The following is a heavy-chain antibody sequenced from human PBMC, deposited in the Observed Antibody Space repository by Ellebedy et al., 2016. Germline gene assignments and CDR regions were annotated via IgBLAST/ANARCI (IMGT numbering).Heavy chain of an antibody. Sequence: SETLSLXXTVSGGSISSYYWSWIRQPPGKGLEWIGYIYYSGSTNYNPSLKSRVTISVDTSKNQFSLKLSSVTAADTAVYYCARAITGYLYYFDYWGQGTLVTVSS. CDR3: ARAITGYLYYFDY. D-gene: IGHD5-12*01. V-gene: IGHV4-59*01. J-gene: IGHJ4*02. CDR1: GGSISSYY. CDR2: IYYSGST.